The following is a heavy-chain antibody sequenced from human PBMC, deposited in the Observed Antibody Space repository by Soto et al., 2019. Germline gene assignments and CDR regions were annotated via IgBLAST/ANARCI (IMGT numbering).Heavy chain of an antibody. CDR3: VRARSTDSRPDY. V-gene: IGHV3-48*03. J-gene: IGHJ4*02. CDR1: GLTFSRCE. D-gene: IGHD3-22*01. CDR2: IGTRGSTT. Sequence: CAASGLTFSRCEMNWVRQAPGKGLEWLSYIGTRGSTTYYADSLKGRFTISRDNAKNSLFLQLDSLRAEDTAVYFCVRARSTDSRPDYWGQGTLVTVSS.